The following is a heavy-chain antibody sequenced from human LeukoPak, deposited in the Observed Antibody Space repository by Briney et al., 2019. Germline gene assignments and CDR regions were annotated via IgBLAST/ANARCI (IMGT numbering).Heavy chain of an antibody. J-gene: IGHJ4*02. CDR2: IYHSGST. CDR1: GYSINNGYY. V-gene: IGHV4-38-2*02. CDR3: ARQQLWTPFDY. D-gene: IGHD5-18*01. Sequence: SETLSLTCTVSGYSINNGYYWGWIRQPPGKGLEWIGSIYHSGSTYYKPSLQSRVTISVDTSKNQFSLKLSSVTAADTAVYYCARQQLWTPFDYWGQGTLVTVSS.